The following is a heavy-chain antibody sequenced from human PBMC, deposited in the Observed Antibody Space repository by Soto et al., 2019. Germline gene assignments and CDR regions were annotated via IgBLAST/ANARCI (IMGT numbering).Heavy chain of an antibody. D-gene: IGHD6-19*01. CDR2: INSDGSST. CDR3: ASSSGWAGDAFDI. Sequence: PGGSLRLSCAASGFTFSSYWMHWVRQAPGKGLVWVSRINSDGSSTSYADSVKGRFTISRDNAKNTLYLQMNSLRAEATAVYYRASSSGWAGDAFDIWGQGTMVTFSS. CDR1: GFTFSSYW. V-gene: IGHV3-74*01. J-gene: IGHJ3*02.